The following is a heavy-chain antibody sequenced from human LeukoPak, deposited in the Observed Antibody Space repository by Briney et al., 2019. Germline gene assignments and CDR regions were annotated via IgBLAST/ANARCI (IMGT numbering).Heavy chain of an antibody. CDR3: ARDPRGYGGFDP. CDR2: ISYDGSNK. Sequence: GGSLRLSCAASGFTFSSYAMHWVRQAPGKRLEWVAVISYDGSNKYYADSVKGRFTISRDNSKNTLYLQMNSLRAEDTAVYYCARDPRGYGGFDPWGQRTLVTVSS. J-gene: IGHJ5*02. D-gene: IGHD3-22*01. CDR1: GFTFSSYA. V-gene: IGHV3-30-3*01.